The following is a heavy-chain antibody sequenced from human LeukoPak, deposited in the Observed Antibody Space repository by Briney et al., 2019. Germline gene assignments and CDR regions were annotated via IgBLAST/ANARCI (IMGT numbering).Heavy chain of an antibody. CDR2: IYSSGLT. Sequence: SETLSLTCNVSVDFINHYYWSWIRQPAGKGLEWIGLIYSSGLTTYNPSLKSRVTMSVDTSKNQLSLKLNSVTAADSATYYCARTTNGKTVNWFAPWGQGTPVIASS. CDR3: ARTTNGKTVNWFAP. D-gene: IGHD1-1*01. J-gene: IGHJ5*01. V-gene: IGHV4-4*07. CDR1: VDFINHYY.